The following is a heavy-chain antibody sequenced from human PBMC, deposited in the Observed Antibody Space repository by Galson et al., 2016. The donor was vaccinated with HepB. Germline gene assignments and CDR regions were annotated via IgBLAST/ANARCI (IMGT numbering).Heavy chain of an antibody. J-gene: IGHJ5*02. V-gene: IGHV4-34*01. CDR1: GGSLGGYY. Sequence: SETLSLTCTVHGGSLGGYYWSWIRQPPGKGLEWIGEIDHSGSTVYNPSLKSRVTLSVDTSKNQFSLKLTSVTAADTAVYYCARPRLTTGSPYNSFDPWGQGTLVTVSS. D-gene: IGHD1-1*01. CDR3: ARPRLTTGSPYNSFDP. CDR2: IDHSGST.